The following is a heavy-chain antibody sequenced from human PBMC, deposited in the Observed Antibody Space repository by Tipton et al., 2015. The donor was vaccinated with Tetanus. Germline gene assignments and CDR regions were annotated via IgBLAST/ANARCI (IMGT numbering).Heavy chain of an antibody. J-gene: IGHJ3*01. CDR3: ARIFGDAFDL. D-gene: IGHD3-10*01. V-gene: IGHV7-4-1*01. CDR1: GGTFTNYA. Sequence: QVQLVQSGAEMKKPGSSVKVSCKASGGTFTNYALSWVRQAPGQGLEWVGGITPKTGNPVYGQGFTGRFVFSLDTSVTTTYLEIDNLKTADTAMYFCARIFGDAFDLWGQGTKVTVSS. CDR2: ITPKTGNP.